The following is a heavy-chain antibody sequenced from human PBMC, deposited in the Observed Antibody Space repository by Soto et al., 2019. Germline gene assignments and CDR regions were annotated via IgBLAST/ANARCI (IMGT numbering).Heavy chain of an antibody. CDR3: ARQKGY. CDR2: VYPGDSQT. J-gene: IGHJ4*02. CDR1: GYTFTDAW. Sequence: GESLKISCKASGYTFTDAWIGWVRQMPGKGLEWMGIVYPGDSQTRYNPSFQGQITISADKSITTAYLQWTSLKASDSAMYYCARQKGYWAQGTLVTVSS. V-gene: IGHV5-51*01.